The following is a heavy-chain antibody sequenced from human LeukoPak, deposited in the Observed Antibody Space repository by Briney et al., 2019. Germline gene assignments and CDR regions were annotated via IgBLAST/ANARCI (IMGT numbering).Heavy chain of an antibody. J-gene: IGHJ4*02. CDR1: GFTFSAYS. D-gene: IGHD1-26*01. CDR2: ISSRSAYI. V-gene: IGHV3-21*01. CDR3: VRDRSGSYPYYFDF. Sequence: PAESLRLSCAASGFTFSAYSMNWVRQAPGQGLDWVSSISSRSAYISYADSVKGRFTISRDNAKNSLYLEMNSLRAEDTAVYFCVRDRSGSYPYYFDFWGQGTLVTASS.